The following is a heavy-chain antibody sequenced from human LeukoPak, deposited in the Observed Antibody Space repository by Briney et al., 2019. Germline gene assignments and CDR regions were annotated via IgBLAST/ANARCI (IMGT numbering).Heavy chain of an antibody. CDR1: GFTFSSYE. Sequence: GGSLRLSCAASGFTFSSYEMNWVRQAPGQGLEWVSYITRSGSTIYYADSVKGRFPISRDNAKNSLYLQMNSLRAEDTAVYYCARDKTPYCGGECFAFDIWGQGTMVTVSS. D-gene: IGHD2-21*01. J-gene: IGHJ3*02. CDR2: ITRSGSTI. CDR3: ARDKTPYCGGECFAFDI. V-gene: IGHV3-48*03.